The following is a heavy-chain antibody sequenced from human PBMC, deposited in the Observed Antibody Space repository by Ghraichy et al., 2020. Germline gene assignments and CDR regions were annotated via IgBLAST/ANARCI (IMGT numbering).Heavy chain of an antibody. CDR1: GDSVSSNSAA. Sequence: LSLTCVISGDSVSSNSAAWNWIRQSPSRGLEWLGRTYYRSKWYYEYAVSVKSRLIIKSDTSKNQFSLQVNSVTPEDTGVYYCVRSSGPLDYWGRGTLVTVSS. J-gene: IGHJ4*02. V-gene: IGHV6-1*01. CDR3: VRSSGPLDY. CDR2: TYYRSKWYY. D-gene: IGHD6-6*01.